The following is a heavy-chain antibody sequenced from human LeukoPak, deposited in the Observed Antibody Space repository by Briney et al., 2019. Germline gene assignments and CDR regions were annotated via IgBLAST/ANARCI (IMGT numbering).Heavy chain of an antibody. D-gene: IGHD3-22*01. J-gene: IGHJ3*02. Sequence: GGSLRLSCAASGFTFDDYAMHWVRQAPGKGLEWVSGISWNSGSIGYADSVKGRFTISRDNAKNSLYLQMNSLRAEDTALYYCARDSHITMIVGDDAFDIWGQGTMVTVSS. CDR1: GFTFDDYA. CDR3: ARDSHITMIVGDDAFDI. CDR2: ISWNSGSI. V-gene: IGHV3-9*01.